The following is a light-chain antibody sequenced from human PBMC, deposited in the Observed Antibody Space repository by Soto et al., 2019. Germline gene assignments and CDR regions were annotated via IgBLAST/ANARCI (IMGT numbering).Light chain of an antibody. Sequence: QSALTQPPSASGSPGQSVTISCTGTSSDVGAYNYVSWYQQHPGKAPKLMIYEVSIRPLGVPDRFSGSKSGNTASLTVSGLQAEDEADYYCSSNADSNNYVFGTGTKLTVL. CDR3: SSNADSNNYV. CDR2: EVS. V-gene: IGLV2-8*01. CDR1: SSDVGAYNY. J-gene: IGLJ1*01.